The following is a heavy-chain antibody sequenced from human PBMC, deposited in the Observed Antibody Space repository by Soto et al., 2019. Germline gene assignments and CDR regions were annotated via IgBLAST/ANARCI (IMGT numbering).Heavy chain of an antibody. CDR2: IYSGGTT. Sequence: PGGSLRLSCAASGFTVSSNYMSWVRQAPGKGLEWVSVIYSGGTTYYADSVKGRFTISRDNSKNTLYLQMNSLRAEDTAVYYCAREGSNNGFDPWGQGTLVTVSS. J-gene: IGHJ5*02. V-gene: IGHV3-53*01. CDR3: AREGSNNGFDP. CDR1: GFTVSSNY.